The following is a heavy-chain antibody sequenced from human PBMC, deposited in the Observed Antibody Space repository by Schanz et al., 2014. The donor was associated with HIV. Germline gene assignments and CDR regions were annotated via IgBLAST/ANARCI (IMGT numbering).Heavy chain of an antibody. CDR3: AKAEDYGDYVVAFEI. Sequence: QVQLVESGGGVVQPGGSLRLSCAASGFTFSSYGMHWVRQAPGKGLEWVAVKGNDGSNKYYADSVKGRFTISRDNSKNTLYLKMNSLRAEDTAVYYCAKAEDYGDYVVAFEIWGQGTMVTVSS. D-gene: IGHD4-17*01. CDR2: KGNDGSNK. J-gene: IGHJ3*02. V-gene: IGHV3-30*02. CDR1: GFTFSSYG.